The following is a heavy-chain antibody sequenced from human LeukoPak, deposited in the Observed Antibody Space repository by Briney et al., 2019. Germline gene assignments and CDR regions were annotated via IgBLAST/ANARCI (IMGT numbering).Heavy chain of an antibody. CDR1: GFTFSSYG. D-gene: IGHD2-2*01. Sequence: GGSLRLSCAASGFTFSSYGMNWVRQAPGKGLEWVSYISSTSSIIYYVDSVKGRFTISRDNAKNSLYLQMNSLRAEDTAVYYRARDSYAGDIVVVPAALGGFDPWGQGTLVTVSS. V-gene: IGHV3-48*04. CDR2: ISSTSSII. CDR3: ARDSYAGDIVVVPAALGGFDP. J-gene: IGHJ5*02.